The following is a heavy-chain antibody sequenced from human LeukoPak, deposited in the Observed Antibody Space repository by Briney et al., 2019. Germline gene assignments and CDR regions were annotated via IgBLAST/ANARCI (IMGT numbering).Heavy chain of an antibody. CDR3: AGGRVAARLGVIDY. J-gene: IGHJ4*02. V-gene: IGHV3-33*01. Sequence: PGGSLRLSCAASGFTFSSYGMHWVRQAPGKGLEWVAVIWYDGSNKYYADSVKGRFTISRDNSKNTLYLQMNSLRAEDTAVYYCAGGRVAARLGVIDYWGQGTLVTVSS. D-gene: IGHD6-6*01. CDR2: IWYDGSNK. CDR1: GFTFSSYG.